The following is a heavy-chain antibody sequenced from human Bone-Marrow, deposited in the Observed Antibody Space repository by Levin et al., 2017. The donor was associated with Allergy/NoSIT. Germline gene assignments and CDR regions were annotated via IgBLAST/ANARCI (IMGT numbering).Heavy chain of an antibody. CDR3: ASRAAVRGVQFDY. Sequence: KISCKASGGTFSSYAISWVRQAPGQGLEWMGGIIPIFGTANYAQKFQGRVTITADESTSTAYMELSSLRSEDTAVYYCASRAAVRGVQFDYWGQGTLVTVSS. D-gene: IGHD3-10*01. J-gene: IGHJ4*02. CDR2: IIPIFGTA. V-gene: IGHV1-69*01. CDR1: GGTFSSYA.